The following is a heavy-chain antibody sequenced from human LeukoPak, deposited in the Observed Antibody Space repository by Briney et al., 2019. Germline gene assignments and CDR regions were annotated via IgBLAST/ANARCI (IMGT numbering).Heavy chain of an antibody. Sequence: GGSLRLSCAASGFTFSSYWMHWVRQAPGEGLVWVSRINTDGSSTSYADSVKGRFTISRDNAKNTLYLQMNSLRAEDTAVYYCARGRVTDRYYYYYMDVWGKGTTVTVSS. CDR1: GFTFSSYW. CDR3: ARGRVTDRYYYYYMDV. CDR2: INTDGSST. J-gene: IGHJ6*03. V-gene: IGHV3-74*01. D-gene: IGHD2-21*02.